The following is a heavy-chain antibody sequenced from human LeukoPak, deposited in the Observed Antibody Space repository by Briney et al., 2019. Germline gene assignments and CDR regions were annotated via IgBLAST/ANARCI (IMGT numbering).Heavy chain of an antibody. CDR3: AKGIKCSSLSCDAFDP. V-gene: IGHV4-38-2*02. CDR2: IYHSGSS. J-gene: IGHJ5*02. D-gene: IGHD6-19*01. CDR1: GGSISSGYY. Sequence: PSETLSLTCTVSGGSISSGYYWGWLRQSPGKGLEWIGSIYHSGSSNCNPSLHRRVTMSVDTSKSQFSLSLRSVTAADTAVYFCAKGIKCSSLSCDAFDPWGQGTPVTVSS.